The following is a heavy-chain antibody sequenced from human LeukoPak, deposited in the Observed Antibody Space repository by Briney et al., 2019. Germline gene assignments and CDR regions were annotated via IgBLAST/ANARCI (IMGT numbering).Heavy chain of an antibody. CDR3: TRHNPLYQLLLDYYCMDV. Sequence: SETLSLTCTVSGGSISSSSYYWGWIRQPPGKGLEWIGSIYYSGSTYYNPSLKSRVTISVDTSKNQVSLKLSSVTASDTAVYYCTRHNPLYQLLLDYYCMDVWGKGTTVTVSS. CDR2: IYYSGST. CDR1: GGSISSSSYY. J-gene: IGHJ6*03. D-gene: IGHD2-2*01. V-gene: IGHV4-39*01.